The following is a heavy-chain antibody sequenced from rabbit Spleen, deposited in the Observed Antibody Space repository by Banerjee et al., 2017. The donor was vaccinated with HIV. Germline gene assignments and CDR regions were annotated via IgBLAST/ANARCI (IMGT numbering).Heavy chain of an antibody. D-gene: IGHD6-1*01. Sequence: QSLEESGGGLVKPGAALTLTCKASGFSFNSGYDMCWVRQAPGKGLEWIACLYAGGSGSTYSATWAKGRFTCSKTSSTTLTLQMASLTVAAPALHFCARDSCSSFSRYGMDLWGPGTLVTVS. J-gene: IGHJ6*01. V-gene: IGHV1S40*01. CDR2: LYAGGSGST. CDR1: GFSFNSGYD. CDR3: ARDSCSSFSRYGMDL.